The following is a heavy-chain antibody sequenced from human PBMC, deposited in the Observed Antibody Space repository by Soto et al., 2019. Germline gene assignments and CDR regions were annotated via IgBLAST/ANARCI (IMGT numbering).Heavy chain of an antibody. CDR1: GFTFSSYG. J-gene: IGHJ3*02. CDR2: ISYDGSNK. V-gene: IGHV3-30*18. D-gene: IGHD2-15*01. Sequence: QVQLVESGGGVVQPGRSLRLSCAASGFTFSSYGMHWVRQAPGKGLEWVAVISYDGSNKYYADSVKVRFTISRDNSKNTLYLQMNSLRAEDTAVYYCAKGEGYCSGGSCQGAAFDIWGQGTMVTVSS. CDR3: AKGEGYCSGGSCQGAAFDI.